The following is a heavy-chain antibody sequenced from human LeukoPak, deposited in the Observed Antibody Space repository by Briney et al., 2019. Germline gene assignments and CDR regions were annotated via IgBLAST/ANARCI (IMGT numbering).Heavy chain of an antibody. Sequence: SETLSLTCTVSGGSISSYYWSWIRQPPGKGLEWIGYIYYSGSTNYNPSLKSRVTISVDTSKNQFHLKLSSVTGADTAVYYCARDYSGLDPWGQGTLVTVSS. CDR2: IYYSGST. D-gene: IGHD1-26*01. J-gene: IGHJ5*02. CDR1: GGSISSYY. V-gene: IGHV4-59*01. CDR3: ARDYSGLDP.